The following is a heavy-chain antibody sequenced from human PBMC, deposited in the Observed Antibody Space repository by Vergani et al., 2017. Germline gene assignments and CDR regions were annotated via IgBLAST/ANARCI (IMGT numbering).Heavy chain of an antibody. J-gene: IGHJ6*02. CDR3: VRVPLIRSGSSNYGINNYHGMYV. CDR2: VNQDGSEK. D-gene: IGHD3-10*01. V-gene: IGHV3-7*01. Sequence: EGQLVESGGDWVQRGGSLRLSCAASGFISSSYWMSWVRQAPGKGLEGVTNVNQDGSEKYYVDSVRGRFTISRANAKNSIYLQMNSRGAEDTAVYFCVRVPLIRSGSSNYGINNYHGMYVWGQGTTVIVSS. CDR1: GFISSSYW.